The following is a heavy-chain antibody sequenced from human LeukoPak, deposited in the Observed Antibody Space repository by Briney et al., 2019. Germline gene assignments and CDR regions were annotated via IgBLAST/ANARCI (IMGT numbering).Heavy chain of an antibody. J-gene: IGHJ4*02. V-gene: IGHV1-24*01. D-gene: IGHD6-25*01. Sequence: ASVKVSCKVSGYTLIKLSMHWARQAPGEGLEWMGGFAPEDGETIYAQKFQGRLTMTEDTYRDTAYMELSSLRSEDTAVYYCAIAVAATGFDSWGQGTLVIVS. CDR2: FAPEDGET. CDR3: AIAVAATGFDS. CDR1: GYTLIKLS.